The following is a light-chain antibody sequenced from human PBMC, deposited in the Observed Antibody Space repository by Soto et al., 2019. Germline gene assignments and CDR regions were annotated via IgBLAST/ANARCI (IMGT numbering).Light chain of an antibody. CDR1: QRVSSTY. V-gene: IGKV3-20*01. CDR2: GAS. J-gene: IGKJ1*01. Sequence: EIVLTQSPGTLSLSPGERATLSCRASQRVSSTYLAWYQQKPGQAPRLLIYGASSRATGIPDRFSGRGSGTDFTLTISRLEPEDFAVYYCQQYGSSPGTFGQGTKVEIK. CDR3: QQYGSSPGT.